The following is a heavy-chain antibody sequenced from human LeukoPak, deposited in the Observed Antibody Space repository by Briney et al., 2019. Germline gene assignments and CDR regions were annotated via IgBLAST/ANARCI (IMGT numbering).Heavy chain of an antibody. D-gene: IGHD6-13*01. CDR1: GYTFTIYA. J-gene: IGHJ1*01. Sequence: ASVKVSCKASGYTFTIYAINWVRQAPGQGLEWMGWIGDYNGNTHYAQKFQGRVTMTTDTSTSTAYLELRSLRSDDTAVYYCARGVPAVGRSYGEFFQHWGQGTLVTVSS. CDR2: IGDYNGNT. V-gene: IGHV1-18*01. CDR3: ARGVPAVGRSYGEFFQH.